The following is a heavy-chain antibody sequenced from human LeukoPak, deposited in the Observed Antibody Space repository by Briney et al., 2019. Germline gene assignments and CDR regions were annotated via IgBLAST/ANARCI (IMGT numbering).Heavy chain of an antibody. V-gene: IGHV3-30-3*01. CDR1: GFTFSSYA. D-gene: IGHD6-13*01. CDR2: ISYDGSNK. J-gene: IGHJ4*02. CDR3: TTGFTAAGTLRGALFDY. Sequence: PGGSLRLSCAASGFTFSSYAMHWVRQAPGKGLEWVAVISYDGSNKYYADSVKGRFTISRDNSKNTLYLQMNSLRAEDTAVYYCTTGFTAAGTLRGALFDYWGQGTLVTVSS.